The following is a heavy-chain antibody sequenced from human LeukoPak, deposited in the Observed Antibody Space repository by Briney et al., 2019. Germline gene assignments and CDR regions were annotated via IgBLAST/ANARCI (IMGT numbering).Heavy chain of an antibody. Sequence: ASVKVSCKVSGYTLTELSMHWVRQAPGKGLEWMGGFDPEDGETIYAQKFQGRVIMTEDTSTDTAYMEVSSLRSEDTAVYYCATGRSGWSDDFDIWGQGTLVTASS. D-gene: IGHD6-19*01. CDR1: GYTLTELS. V-gene: IGHV1-24*01. J-gene: IGHJ3*02. CDR3: ATGRSGWSDDFDI. CDR2: FDPEDGET.